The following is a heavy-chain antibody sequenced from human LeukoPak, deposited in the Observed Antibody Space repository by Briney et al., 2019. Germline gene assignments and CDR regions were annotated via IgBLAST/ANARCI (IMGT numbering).Heavy chain of an antibody. CDR2: ISSSSDYI. J-gene: IGHJ3*02. CDR3: ARGQQLHDAFDI. Sequence: GGSLRLSCAASGFTFSSCSMNWVRQAPGKGLEWVSSISSSSDYIYYADSVKGRFTVSRDNAKNSLYLQMNSLRAEDTAVYYCARGQQLHDAFDIWGQGTMVTVSS. CDR1: GFTFSSCS. D-gene: IGHD6-13*01. V-gene: IGHV3-21*01.